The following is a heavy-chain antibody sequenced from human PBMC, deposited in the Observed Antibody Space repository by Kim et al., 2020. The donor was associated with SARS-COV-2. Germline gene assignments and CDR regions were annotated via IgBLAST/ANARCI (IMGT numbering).Heavy chain of an antibody. J-gene: IGHJ4*02. D-gene: IGHD3-22*01. V-gene: IGHV3-48*02. CDR2: ISGVGDRI. CDR1: GSGFTFSSHS. Sequence: GGSLRLSCEASGSGFTFSSHSMNRVRQLPGKRLEWVSYISGVGDRIYYVDSVKGRFIISRDNAKKSLFLQMNSLRDEDTAVYYCARGDDSNAFYYDYWGQGILVTVSS. CDR3: ARGDDSNAFYYDY.